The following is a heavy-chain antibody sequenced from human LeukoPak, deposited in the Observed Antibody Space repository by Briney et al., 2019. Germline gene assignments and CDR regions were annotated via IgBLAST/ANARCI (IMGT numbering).Heavy chain of an antibody. CDR2: MNPNSGNT. V-gene: IGHV1-8*01. Sequence: ASVKVSCKASGYTFTSYDINWVRQATGQGLEWMGWMNPNSGNTGYAQKFQGRVTMTRDTSISTAYMELSSLRSEDTAVYYCARVGKLEGYFDYWGQGTLVTVSS. CDR1: GYTFTSYD. CDR3: ARVGKLEGYFDY. D-gene: IGHD3-3*02. J-gene: IGHJ4*02.